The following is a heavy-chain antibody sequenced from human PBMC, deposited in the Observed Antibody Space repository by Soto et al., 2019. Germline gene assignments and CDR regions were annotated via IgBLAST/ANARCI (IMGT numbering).Heavy chain of an antibody. D-gene: IGHD6-6*01. CDR2: ISWDGAST. CDR3: AKDIEYSTSSYYYGLDV. CDR1: GFTFDDYT. V-gene: IGHV3-43*01. J-gene: IGHJ6*02. Sequence: EVQLVESGGVVVQPGGSLRLSCAASGFTFDDYTMHWVRQAPGKGLEWVSLISWDGASTYYADSVRGRFTISRDNSKNSLYLQMNSLRTEDTALYYCAKDIEYSTSSYYYGLDVWAKGPRSPSP.